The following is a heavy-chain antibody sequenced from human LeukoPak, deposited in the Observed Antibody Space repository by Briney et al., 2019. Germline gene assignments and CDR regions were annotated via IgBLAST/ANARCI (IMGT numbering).Heavy chain of an antibody. J-gene: IGHJ3*02. V-gene: IGHV4-34*01. CDR2: INHSGST. Sequence: SETLSLTCAVYGGSFSGYYWSWIRQPPGKGLEWIGEINHSGSTNYNPSLKSQVTISVDTSKNQFSLKLSSVTAADTAVYYCARMECSSTSCYYAFDIWGQGTMVTVSS. D-gene: IGHD2-2*01. CDR1: GGSFSGYY. CDR3: ARMECSSTSCYYAFDI.